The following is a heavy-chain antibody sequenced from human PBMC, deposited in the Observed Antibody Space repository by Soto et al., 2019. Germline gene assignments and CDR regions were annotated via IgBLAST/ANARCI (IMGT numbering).Heavy chain of an antibody. Sequence: QVQLVQSGAEVKKPGASVKVSCKASGYTFTSYGISWVRQAPGQGLEWMGWISAYNGNTNYAQKLQGRVTMTTDTSXXTAYMELRSLRSDDTAVYYCAREVRSVMATPLPDIWGQGTMVTVSS. CDR1: GYTFTSYG. V-gene: IGHV1-18*01. D-gene: IGHD2-21*01. CDR3: AREVRSVMATPLPDI. CDR2: ISAYNGNT. J-gene: IGHJ3*02.